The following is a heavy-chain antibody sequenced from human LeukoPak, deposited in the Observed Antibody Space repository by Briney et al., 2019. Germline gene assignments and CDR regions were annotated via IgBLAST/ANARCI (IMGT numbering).Heavy chain of an antibody. CDR3: ARLGGEQWLVPVYYYYYMDV. Sequence: SETLSLTCTVSGGSISSSSYYWGWIRQPPGKGLEWIGSIYYSGSTYYNPSLKSRFTISVDTSKNQFSLKLSSVTAADTAVYYCARLGGEQWLVPVYYYYYMDVWGKGTTVTVSS. CDR2: IYYSGST. D-gene: IGHD6-19*01. CDR1: GGSISSSSYY. V-gene: IGHV4-39*01. J-gene: IGHJ6*03.